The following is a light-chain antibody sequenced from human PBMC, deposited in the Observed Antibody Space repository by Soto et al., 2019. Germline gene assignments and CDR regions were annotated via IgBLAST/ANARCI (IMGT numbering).Light chain of an antibody. V-gene: IGKV3-20*01. J-gene: IGKJ5*01. CDR1: QSVSSSY. Sequence: EIVLTQSPGTLSLSPGERATLSCRASQSVSSSYLAWYQQKPGQAPRLLIYGGSNRASGITDRFSGSGSGTDHTLIISSLEPEDFAVYYCQQYGTSSSTFGQGTRLEIK. CDR2: GGS. CDR3: QQYGTSSST.